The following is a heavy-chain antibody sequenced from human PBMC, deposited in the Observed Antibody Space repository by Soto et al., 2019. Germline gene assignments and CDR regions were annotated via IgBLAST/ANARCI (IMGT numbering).Heavy chain of an antibody. D-gene: IGHD2-8*01. CDR2: INTDGSVA. V-gene: IGHV3-74*03. CDR3: VRLIGNSWLDS. J-gene: IGHJ5*01. Sequence: PGGSLRLSCAASGLNFISYGRHWVRQAPGKGLVWVSRINTDGSVAMYAVSVKGRITINPDTANNQFSLQLNSVTPDDTAVYYCVRLIGNSWLDSWGQGTLVTVSS. CDR1: GLNFISYG.